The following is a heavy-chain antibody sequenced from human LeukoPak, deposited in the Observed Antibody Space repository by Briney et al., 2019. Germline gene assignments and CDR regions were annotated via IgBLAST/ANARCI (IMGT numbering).Heavy chain of an antibody. J-gene: IGHJ2*01. Sequence: GGSLRLSCAASGFTFSSYRMNWVRQAPGKGLEWVSAISGSGGSTYYADSVKGRFTISRDNSKNTLYLQMNSLRAEDMAVYYCAKLAGTADIYWYFDLWGRGTLVTVSS. V-gene: IGHV3-23*01. D-gene: IGHD7-27*01. CDR2: ISGSGGST. CDR3: AKLAGTADIYWYFDL. CDR1: GFTFSSYR.